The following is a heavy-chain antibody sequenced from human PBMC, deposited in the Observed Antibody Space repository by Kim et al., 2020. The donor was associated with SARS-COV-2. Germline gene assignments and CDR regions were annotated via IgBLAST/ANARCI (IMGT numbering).Heavy chain of an antibody. J-gene: IGHJ2*01. CDR2: ISSSGSTI. CDR1: GFTFSSYE. D-gene: IGHD6-19*01. V-gene: IGHV3-48*03. Sequence: GGSMRLSCAASGFTFSSYEMNWVRQAPGKGLEWVSYISSSGSTIYYADSVKGRFTISRDNAKNSLYLQMNSLRAEDTAVYYCARGGYSSGWQGPGRFDLWGRGTLVTVSS. CDR3: ARGGYSSGWQGPGRFDL.